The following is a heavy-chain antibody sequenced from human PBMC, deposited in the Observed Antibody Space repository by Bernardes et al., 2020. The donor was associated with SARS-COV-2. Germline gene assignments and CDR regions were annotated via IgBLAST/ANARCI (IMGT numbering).Heavy chain of an antibody. CDR3: ARGRYYARYAFDI. V-gene: IGHV3-13*01. J-gene: IGHJ3*02. Sequence: GWSLRLSCAASGFTFSSYDMHWVRQATGKGLEWVSAIGPAGDTYYPGSVKGRFTISRENAKNSLYLQMNSLRAGDTAVYYCARGRYYARYAFDIWGQGTMVTVSS. CDR1: GFTFSSYD. CDR2: IGPAGDT. D-gene: IGHD3-22*01.